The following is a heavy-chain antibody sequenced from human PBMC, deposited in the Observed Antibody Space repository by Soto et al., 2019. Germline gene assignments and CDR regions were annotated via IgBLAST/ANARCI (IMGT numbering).Heavy chain of an antibody. Sequence: GGSQRLSCADSGFTFSDYYMSWIRHAPWKGLEWVSYISSSSSYTNYADSVKGLFTIARDNAKNSLYLQMNSLSAEDTAVYYCALSALTRGYYYGMDVWGQGTTVTVSS. CDR2: ISSSSSYT. CDR1: GFTFSDYY. D-gene: IGHD2-8*01. CDR3: ALSALTRGYYYGMDV. J-gene: IGHJ6*02. V-gene: IGHV3-11*06.